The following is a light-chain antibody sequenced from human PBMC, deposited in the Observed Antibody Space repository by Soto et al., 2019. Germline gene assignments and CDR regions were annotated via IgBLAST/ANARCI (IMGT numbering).Light chain of an antibody. Sequence: EIVLTQSPGTLSLSPGERATLSCRASQSVSSHLAWYQQRPGQAPRLLIYGASSRATGVPSRFSGSGSGTDFTLTITSLQPEDFTTYYCQQSHSTPPTFGQGTKVDIK. CDR2: GAS. J-gene: IGKJ1*01. CDR3: QQSHSTPPT. CDR1: QSVSSH. V-gene: IGKV3-20*01.